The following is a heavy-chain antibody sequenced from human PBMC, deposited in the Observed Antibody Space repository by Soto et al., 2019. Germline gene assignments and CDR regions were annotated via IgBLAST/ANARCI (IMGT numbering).Heavy chain of an antibody. J-gene: IGHJ4*02. V-gene: IGHV1-2*02. Sequence: GASVKVSCKASGYTFTGYYMHWVRQAPGQGLEWMGWINPNSGGTNYAQKFQGRVTMTRDTSISTAYMEVSRLRSDDTAVYYCEIEYRSSWYPFAYWGQGTLVTVSS. D-gene: IGHD6-13*01. CDR2: INPNSGGT. CDR1: GYTFTGYY. CDR3: EIEYRSSWYPFAY.